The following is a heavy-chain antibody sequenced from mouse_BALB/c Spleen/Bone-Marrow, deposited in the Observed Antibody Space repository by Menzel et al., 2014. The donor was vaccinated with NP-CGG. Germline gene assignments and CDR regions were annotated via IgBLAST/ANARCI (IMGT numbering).Heavy chain of an antibody. CDR3: ARQLAYAMDY. CDR2: ITKGGGST. Sequence: EVNLVESGGGLVQPGGSLKLSCATSGFTFSDYYMYWVRQTPEKRLEWVAYITKGGGSTYYPDIVKGRFTISRDNAKNTLYLQMSRLKSEDTAMYYCARQLAYAMDYWGQGTSVTVSS. J-gene: IGHJ4*01. CDR1: GFTFSDYY. D-gene: IGHD4-1*01. V-gene: IGHV5-12*02.